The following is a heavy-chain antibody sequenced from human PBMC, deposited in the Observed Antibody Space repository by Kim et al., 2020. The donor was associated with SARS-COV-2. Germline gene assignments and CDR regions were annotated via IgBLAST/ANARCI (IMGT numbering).Heavy chain of an antibody. D-gene: IGHD5-18*01. J-gene: IGHJ6*02. CDR3: ASRRGAYSYGLSSNNYYYGMDV. CDR1: GYTFTGYY. V-gene: IGHV1-2*02. Sequence: ASVKVSCKASGYTFTGYYMHWVRQAPGQGLEWMGWINPNSGGTNYAQKFQGRVTMTRDTSISTAYMELSRLRSDDTAVYYCASRRGAYSYGLSSNNYYYGMDVWGQGTTVTVSS. CDR2: INPNSGGT.